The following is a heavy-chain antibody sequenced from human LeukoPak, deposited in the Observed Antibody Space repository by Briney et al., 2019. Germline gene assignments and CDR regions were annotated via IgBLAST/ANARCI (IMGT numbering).Heavy chain of an antibody. CDR2: INWNGGST. D-gene: IGHD3-22*01. V-gene: IGHV3-20*04. CDR1: GFTFDDYG. CDR3: ARQTSPNYYDSSGYWGA. Sequence: GGSLRLSCAASGFTFDDYGMSWVRQAPGKGLKWVSGINWNGGSTGYADSVKGRFTISRDNAKNSLYLQMNSLRAEDTALYYCARQTSPNYYDSSGYWGAWGQGTLVTVPS. J-gene: IGHJ5*02.